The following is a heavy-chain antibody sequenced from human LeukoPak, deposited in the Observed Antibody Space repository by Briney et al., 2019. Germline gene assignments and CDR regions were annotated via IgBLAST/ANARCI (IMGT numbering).Heavy chain of an antibody. CDR3: AKDPFGGYDYELFSDY. CDR2: ISGSGGST. J-gene: IGHJ4*02. CDR1: GFAFSSYA. V-gene: IGHV3-23*01. Sequence: GGSLRLSCAASGFAFSSYAMSWVRQAPGKGLEWVSAISGSGGSTYYADSVKGRFTISRDNSKNTLYLQMNSLRAEDTAVYYCAKDPFGGYDYELFSDYWGQGTLVTVSS. D-gene: IGHD5-12*01.